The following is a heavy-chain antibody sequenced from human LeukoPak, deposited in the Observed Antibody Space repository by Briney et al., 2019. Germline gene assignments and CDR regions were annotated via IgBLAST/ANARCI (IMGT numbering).Heavy chain of an antibody. CDR1: GFTFSNSW. D-gene: IGHD3-22*01. CDR2: IKQDGSEK. J-gene: IGHJ3*01. Sequence: QSGGSLRLSCAVSGFTFSNSWMDWVRQAPGKGLEWVADIKQDGSEKYYVDSVKGRFTISRDNAKNSLYLQMNSLRAEDTAVYYCARGDYFDRAFDVWGQGTMVTVSS. V-gene: IGHV3-7*03. CDR3: ARGDYFDRAFDV.